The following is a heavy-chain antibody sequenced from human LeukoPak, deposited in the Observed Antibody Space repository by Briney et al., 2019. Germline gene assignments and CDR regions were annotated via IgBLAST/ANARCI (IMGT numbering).Heavy chain of an antibody. CDR2: ISSSGSTI. CDR3: ARDLPNYDILTGYYALGYGMDV. J-gene: IGHJ6*02. CDR1: GFTFSDYY. D-gene: IGHD3-9*01. Sequence: GGPLRLSCAASGFTFSDYYMSWIRQAPGKWLEWGSYISSSGSTIYYADSVKGRFTISRDNAKNSLYLQMNSLRAEDTAVYYCARDLPNYDILTGYYALGYGMDVWGQGTTVTVSS. V-gene: IGHV3-11*01.